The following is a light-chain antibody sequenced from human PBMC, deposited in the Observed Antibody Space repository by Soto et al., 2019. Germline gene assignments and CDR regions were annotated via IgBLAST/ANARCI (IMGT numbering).Light chain of an antibody. CDR3: HHANSFSRT. V-gene: IGKV1-39*01. CDR1: QSISSY. J-gene: IGKJ4*01. CDR2: AAS. Sequence: DIQMTQSPSSLSASVGDRVTVTCRASQSISSYLNWYQQKPGKAPKLLIYAASSLQSGVPSRFSGSGSGTDFTLTISSLQPEDFATYYCHHANSFSRTFGRVTKVDIK.